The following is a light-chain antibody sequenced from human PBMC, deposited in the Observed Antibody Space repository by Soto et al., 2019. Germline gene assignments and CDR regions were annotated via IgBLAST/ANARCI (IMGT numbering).Light chain of an antibody. V-gene: IGKV3-11*01. CDR2: DVS. J-gene: IGKJ5*01. Sequence: EVVLTHSPVTLSLAPGEIATLSCRASQSVSGYLAWYQQKPGQAPRLLIYDVSNRATGIPARFSGSGSGTDFTLTISRLEPEDFAVYYRQQYVSAPITFGQGTRLEIK. CDR3: QQYVSAPIT. CDR1: QSVSGY.